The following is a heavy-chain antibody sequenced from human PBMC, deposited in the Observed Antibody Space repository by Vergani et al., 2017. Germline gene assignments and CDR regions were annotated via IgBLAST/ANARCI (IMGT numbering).Heavy chain of an antibody. CDR3: ASGLRVTSLGY. J-gene: IGHJ4*02. D-gene: IGHD2-21*02. CDR1: GGSFSGYY. V-gene: IGHV4-34*01. CDR2: INHSGST. Sequence: QVQLQQWGAGLLKPSETLSLTCAVYGGSFSGYYWSWIRQPPGKGLEWVGEINHSGSTNYNPSLKSRVTISVDTSKNKFSLKLSSVTAADTAVYYCASGLRVTSLGYWGQGTLVTVSS.